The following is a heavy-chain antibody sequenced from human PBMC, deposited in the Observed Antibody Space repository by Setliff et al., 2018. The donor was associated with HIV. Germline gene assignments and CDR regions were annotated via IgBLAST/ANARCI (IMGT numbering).Heavy chain of an antibody. CDR3: ARDGLLVAGIRFDY. Sequence: SVKVSCKTSGGTFSSYAVSWVRQAPGQGLEWMGGIIPAFGTANYAQKFQGRVTITTDESTSTAYMELSGLRSGDTAVYFCARDGLLVAGIRFDYWGQGTLVTVSS. CDR1: GGTFSSYA. CDR2: IIPAFGTA. D-gene: IGHD6-19*01. V-gene: IGHV1-69*05. J-gene: IGHJ4*01.